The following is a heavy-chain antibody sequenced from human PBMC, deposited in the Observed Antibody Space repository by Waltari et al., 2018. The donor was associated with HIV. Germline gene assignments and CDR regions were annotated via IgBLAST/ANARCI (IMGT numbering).Heavy chain of an antibody. V-gene: IGHV4-59*01. CDR1: GGSITSAC. J-gene: IGHJ5*02. CDR3: ATELSGKGWVDP. D-gene: IGHD3-10*01. Sequence: QVQLQESAPALVEPSVTLTLTCTVAGGSITSACWSWIRQPSGKGLEWNGYGSYRGNTNYNPAQNSRVTISVDTSKVPFSRKLSYVTAADTAVYYCATELSGKGWVDPWGDGTLGTVSS. CDR2: GSYRGNT.